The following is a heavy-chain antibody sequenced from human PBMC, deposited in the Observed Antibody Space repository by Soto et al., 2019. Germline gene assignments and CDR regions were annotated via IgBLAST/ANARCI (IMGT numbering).Heavy chain of an antibody. CDR3: VKDRDSNSWPARDV. D-gene: IGHD3-22*01. Sequence: VPLVQSGAEVKKPGASVNVSCKTSGYTFTRNGISWVRQAPGQGLEWMGWISPNSGNTKYAQKLQGRVIMTTDTSTSTAYMELRSLRSDDTAVYYCVKDRDSNSWPARDVWGPGTTVTVSS. V-gene: IGHV1-18*01. J-gene: IGHJ6*02. CDR2: ISPNSGNT. CDR1: GYTFTRNG.